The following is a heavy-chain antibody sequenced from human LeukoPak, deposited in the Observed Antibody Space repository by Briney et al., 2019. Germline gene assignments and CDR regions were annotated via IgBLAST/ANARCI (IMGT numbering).Heavy chain of an antibody. Sequence: PSQTLSLTCTVSGGFISSGSYYWSWIRQPAGKGLEWIGRIYTSGSTNYNPSLKSRVTISVDTSKNQFSLKLSSVTAADTAVYYCAREYRELEMATITGGAFGYWGQGTLVTVSS. J-gene: IGHJ4*02. CDR2: IYTSGST. CDR1: GGFISSGSYY. V-gene: IGHV4-61*02. CDR3: AREYRELEMATITGGAFGY. D-gene: IGHD5-24*01.